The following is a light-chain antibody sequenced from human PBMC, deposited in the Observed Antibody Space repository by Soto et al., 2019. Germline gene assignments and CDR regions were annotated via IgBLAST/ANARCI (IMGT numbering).Light chain of an antibody. Sequence: IQLTQSPSSLSASVGDRVTLICRASQTIRTYLNWYQQKPGKAPKPLIYDASSLHSGVPSRFSGSGSGTDFTLTISSLQPEDFATYYCQQGYSTPITFGQGTRLEIK. V-gene: IGKV1-39*01. CDR3: QQGYSTPIT. CDR1: QTIRTY. CDR2: DAS. J-gene: IGKJ5*01.